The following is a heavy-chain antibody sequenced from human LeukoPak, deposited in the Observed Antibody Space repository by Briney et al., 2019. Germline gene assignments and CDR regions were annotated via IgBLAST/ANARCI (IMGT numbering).Heavy chain of an antibody. V-gene: IGHV3-43*01. CDR3: AKDIGVGSCNGCLFDY. D-gene: IGHD2-15*01. CDR2: ISWDGDST. CDR1: GFTFDDYT. Sequence: GGSLRLSCAASGFTFDDYTMHWVRQAPGKGLEWVSLISWDGDSTYYADPVKGRFTISRDNSKNSLYLQMNSLRTEDTALYYCAKDIGVGSCNGCLFDYWGQGTLVTVSS. J-gene: IGHJ4*02.